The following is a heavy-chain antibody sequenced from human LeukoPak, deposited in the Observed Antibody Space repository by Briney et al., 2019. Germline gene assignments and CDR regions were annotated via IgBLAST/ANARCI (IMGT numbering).Heavy chain of an antibody. J-gene: IGHJ3*02. D-gene: IGHD3-22*01. CDR3: ASGYYDSSGYYDDAFDI. CDR1: XA. Sequence: XAISXXXQAPGQGLEWXXXIIPIFGTANYAQKFQGRVTITTDESTSTAYMELSSLRSEDTAVYYCASGYYDSSGYYDDAFDIWGQGTMVTVSS. V-gene: IGHV1-69*05. CDR2: IIPIFGTA.